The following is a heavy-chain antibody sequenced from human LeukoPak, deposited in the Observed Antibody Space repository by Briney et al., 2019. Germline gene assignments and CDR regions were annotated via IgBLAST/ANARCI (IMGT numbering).Heavy chain of an antibody. CDR2: IKQDGSEK. V-gene: IGHV3-7*01. CDR1: GFTSSDYW. Sequence: GGSLRLSCAASGFTSSDYWMHWVRQAPGKGLEWVANIKQDGSEKNYVASVKGRFTISRDNSKNTLYLQMNSLRAEDTAVYYCAKDLYYYDSSGYYLFDYWGQGTLVTVSS. J-gene: IGHJ4*02. D-gene: IGHD3-22*01. CDR3: AKDLYYYDSSGYYLFDY.